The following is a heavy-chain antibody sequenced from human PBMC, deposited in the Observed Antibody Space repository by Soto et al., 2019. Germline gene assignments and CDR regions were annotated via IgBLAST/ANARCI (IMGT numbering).Heavy chain of an antibody. V-gene: IGHV4-31*03. CDR3: ARAQDDIAAADSKNFDY. Sequence: QVQLQESGPGLVKPSQTLSLTCTVSGGSISSGGYYWSWIRQHPGKGLEWIGYIYYSGSTYYNPSLKSRVTISVDTSKNQFSLKLSSVTAADTAVYYCARAQDDIAAADSKNFDYWGQGTLVTVSS. J-gene: IGHJ4*02. D-gene: IGHD6-13*01. CDR1: GGSISSGGYY. CDR2: IYYSGST.